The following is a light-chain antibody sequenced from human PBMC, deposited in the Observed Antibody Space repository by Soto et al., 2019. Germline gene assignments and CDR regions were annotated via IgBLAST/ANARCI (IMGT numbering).Light chain of an antibody. CDR1: RSLVYSDGNAY. V-gene: IGKV2-30*01. Sequence: QPASISCRSSRSLVYSDGNAYLNWFHQRPGQSPRRLIYKASNRDSGVPDRFSGSGSGTDFTLHINRVEAEDVGVYYCMQGTHWPPTFGRGTRVEIE. J-gene: IGKJ1*01. CDR3: MQGTHWPPT. CDR2: KAS.